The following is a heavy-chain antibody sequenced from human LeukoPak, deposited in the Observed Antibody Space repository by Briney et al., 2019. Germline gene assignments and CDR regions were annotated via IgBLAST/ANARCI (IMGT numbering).Heavy chain of an antibody. CDR2: ISAYNGNT. CDR1: GYTFTSYG. D-gene: IGHD6-13*01. CDR3: ARGVSSSSSWSFDY. V-gene: IGHV1-18*01. J-gene: IGHJ4*02. Sequence: GASVKVPCKASGYTFTSYGISGVRQAPGQGLEWMGWISAYNGNTNYAQKLQGRVTMTTDTSTSTAYMELRSLRSDDTAVYYCARGVSSSSSWSFDYWGQGTLVTVSS.